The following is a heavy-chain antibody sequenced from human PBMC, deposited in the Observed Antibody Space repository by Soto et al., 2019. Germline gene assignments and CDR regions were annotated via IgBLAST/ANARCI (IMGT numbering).Heavy chain of an antibody. CDR2: IYHSGSA. J-gene: IGHJ5*02. CDR3: ARAENWGYVWIDP. Sequence: SETLSLTCSVSGGSISSGDFYWSWIRQHPGKGLEWIGYIYHSGSAYYNPSLKSRLKMSVDTSKNQFSLNLTSVTAADTAVYYCARAENWGYVWIDPWSQGTLVTVSS. V-gene: IGHV4-31*03. CDR1: GGSISSGDFY. D-gene: IGHD7-27*01.